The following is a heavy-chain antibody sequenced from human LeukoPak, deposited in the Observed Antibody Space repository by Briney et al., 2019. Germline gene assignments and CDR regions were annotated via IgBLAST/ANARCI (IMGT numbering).Heavy chain of an antibody. Sequence: GGSLRLSCAASGFSFSGCGMGWVRQAPGKGLEWVSTLSRTGDYTYYADSVKGRFSISRDNSKNTLYLQMASLRVEDTAIYYCAKLPAPGGYYVYFDSWGQGTLVTVSS. CDR2: LSRTGDYT. D-gene: IGHD3-10*01. CDR1: GFSFSGCG. V-gene: IGHV3-23*01. CDR3: AKLPAPGGYYVYFDS. J-gene: IGHJ4*02.